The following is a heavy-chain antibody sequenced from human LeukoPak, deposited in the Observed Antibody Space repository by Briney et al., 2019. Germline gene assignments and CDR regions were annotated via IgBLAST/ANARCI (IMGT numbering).Heavy chain of an antibody. CDR3: ARVSYYDSWSGYYTEAYYYYYGMDV. Sequence: ASVKVSCKASGYTFTGYYMHWVRQAPGQGLEWMGRINPNSGGTNYSQKFQGRVTMTRDTSISTAYMELSRLRSDDTAVYYCARVSYYDSWSGYYTEAYYYYYGMDVWGQGTTVTVSS. D-gene: IGHD3-3*01. J-gene: IGHJ6*02. CDR1: GYTFTGYY. CDR2: INPNSGGT. V-gene: IGHV1-2*06.